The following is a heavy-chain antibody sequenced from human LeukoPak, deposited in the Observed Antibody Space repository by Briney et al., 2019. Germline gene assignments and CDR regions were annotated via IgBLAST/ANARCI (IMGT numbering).Heavy chain of an antibody. CDR2: INTSSSCI. D-gene: IGHD6-13*01. J-gene: IGHJ4*02. Sequence: SLKVSCKASGFTFTSYNMNWVRQAPGKGLEWIASINTSSSCISYADSFKGRFTMSRDKSTSSLYLQMSSLRAEDTAVYYCARIAAAGTSSGLYDYWGQGTLVTVSS. CDR1: GFTFTSYN. V-gene: IGHV3-21*04. CDR3: ARIAAAGTSSGLYDY.